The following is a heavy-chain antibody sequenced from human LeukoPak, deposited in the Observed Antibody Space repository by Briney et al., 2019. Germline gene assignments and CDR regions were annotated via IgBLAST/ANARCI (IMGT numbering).Heavy chain of an antibody. V-gene: IGHV1-69*13. D-gene: IGHD6-13*01. J-gene: IGHJ5*02. CDR2: IIPIFGTA. CDR3: ASPLTGIAAAGFPPPFDP. Sequence: SVKVSCKASGGTFSSYAISWVRQAPGQGLEWMGGIIPIFGTANYAQKFQGRVTITADESTSTAYMELSSLRSEDTAVYYCASPLTGIAAAGFPPPFDPWGQGTLVTVPS. CDR1: GGTFSSYA.